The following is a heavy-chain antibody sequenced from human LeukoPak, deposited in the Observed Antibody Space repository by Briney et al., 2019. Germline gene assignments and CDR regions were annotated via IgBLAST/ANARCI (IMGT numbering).Heavy chain of an antibody. CDR3: ARDTTTVTTSYYYYGMDV. J-gene: IGHJ6*02. CDR2: IYYSGST. D-gene: IGHD4-17*01. CDR1: GGSISSSSYY. Sequence: SETLSLTCTVSGGSISSSSYYWGWIRQPPGKGLEWIGSIYYSGSTYYNPSLKSRVTISVDTSKNQFSLKLSSVTAADTAVYYCARDTTTVTTSYYYYGMDVWGQGTTVTVSS. V-gene: IGHV4-39*07.